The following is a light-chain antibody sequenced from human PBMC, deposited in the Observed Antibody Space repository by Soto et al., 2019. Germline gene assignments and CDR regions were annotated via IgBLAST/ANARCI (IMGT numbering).Light chain of an antibody. Sequence: EIVLTQSPGTLSLSPGEGATLSCRASQSVRNNYLAWYQQKPGQAPSLLIYGASARATGITDRFSGSGSGTDFTLTISGLEPEDFAVYYCQQYGDSPRLTFGGGTRVEIK. J-gene: IGKJ4*01. CDR1: QSVRNNY. V-gene: IGKV3-20*01. CDR2: GAS. CDR3: QQYGDSPRLT.